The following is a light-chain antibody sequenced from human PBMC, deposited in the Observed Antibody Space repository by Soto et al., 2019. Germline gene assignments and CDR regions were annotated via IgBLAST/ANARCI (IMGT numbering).Light chain of an antibody. Sequence: QSALTQPASVSGSPGLSIAISCTGTSSDVGGYNSVSWYQQHPGKAPKLMIYDVSNRPSGVSNRFSGSKSGNTASLTIPGLQAEDEGDYYCSSYTTGGSYVFGTGTKLTVL. CDR1: SSDVGGYNS. CDR3: SSYTTGGSYV. CDR2: DVS. J-gene: IGLJ1*01. V-gene: IGLV2-14*01.